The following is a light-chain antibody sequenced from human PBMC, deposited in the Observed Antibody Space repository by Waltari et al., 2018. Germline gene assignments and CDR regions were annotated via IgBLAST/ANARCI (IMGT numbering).Light chain of an antibody. Sequence: QAVVTQPASLPASPGASASLTCTLRSDIRVGSYRVYWYQPTPGSPPQFLLRYKSDSDKQQGSGVPSRFSGSKDSSANAGILLISGLQSEDEADYYCMIWYNSAVVFGGGTRLTVL. CDR2: YKSDSDK. V-gene: IGLV5-45*01. CDR3: MIWYNSAVV. J-gene: IGLJ3*02. CDR1: SDIRVGSYR.